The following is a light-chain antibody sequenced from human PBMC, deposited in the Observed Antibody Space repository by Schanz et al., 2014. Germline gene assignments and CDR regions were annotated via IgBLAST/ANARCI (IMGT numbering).Light chain of an antibody. V-gene: IGLV8-61*01. CDR2: NTN. Sequence: QAVVTQEPAFSVSPGGTVTLTCGLGSGPVFATYYPAWYQQTPGQAPRTLIYNTNRRSSGVPDRFSGSIVGNKAALTITGAQADDESDYYCVLYVGSGIWVFGGGTKLTVL. CDR1: SGPVFATYY. J-gene: IGLJ3*02. CDR3: VLYVGSGIWV.